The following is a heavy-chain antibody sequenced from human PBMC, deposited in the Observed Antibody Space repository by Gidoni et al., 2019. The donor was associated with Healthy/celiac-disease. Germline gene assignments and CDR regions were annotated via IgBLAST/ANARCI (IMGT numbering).Heavy chain of an antibody. J-gene: IGHJ4*02. CDR1: GYSFTSYG. CDR3: ARDRGTSPQYFDY. CDR2: ISGYNGNT. D-gene: IGHD2-2*01. V-gene: IGHV1-18*01. Sequence: QVQLVQSGAEVKKPGASVKVSCKASGYSFTSYGSSWVRKAPGQGLEWMGWISGYNGNTKYAQKFQGRVTMTTDTSTNTAYMDLRSLRSDDTAVYFCARDRGTSPQYFDYWGQGTLVTVSS.